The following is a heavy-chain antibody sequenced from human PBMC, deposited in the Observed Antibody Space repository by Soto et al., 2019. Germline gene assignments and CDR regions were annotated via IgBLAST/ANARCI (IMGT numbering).Heavy chain of an antibody. J-gene: IGHJ4*02. V-gene: IGHV4-59*02. D-gene: IGHD1-26*01. CDR2: IYASGSP. Sequence: SETLSLTCTSSGGSGGVYYCMWRRQSTVQGLEWIGYIYASGSPYYNPSLRSRVTISADTSKNQISLKLTSPTAADTAVYYCARGVGSSPPQYWGRGTLVTVSS. CDR3: ARGVGSSPPQY. CDR1: GGSGGVYY.